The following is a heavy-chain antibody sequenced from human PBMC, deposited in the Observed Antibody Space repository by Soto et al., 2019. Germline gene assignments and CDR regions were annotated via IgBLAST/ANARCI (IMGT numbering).Heavy chain of an antibody. J-gene: IGHJ4*02. V-gene: IGHV3-9*01. CDR3: VKEKLYSNYEYYFDY. D-gene: IGHD4-4*01. CDR1: GFTFRNYA. Sequence: GGSLRLSCAASGFTFRNYAMHWFRRAPGKGLEWVSGISWHSGTIGYADSVRGRFTISRDNAKNSLYLQMNSLRPEDTALYYCVKEKLYSNYEYYFDYWGQGTLVTVSS. CDR2: ISWHSGTI.